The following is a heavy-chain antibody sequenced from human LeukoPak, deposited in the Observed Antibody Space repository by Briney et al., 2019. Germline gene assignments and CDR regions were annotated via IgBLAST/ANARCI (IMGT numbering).Heavy chain of an antibody. J-gene: IGHJ4*02. CDR2: ISSSSYI. CDR1: GFTFSSYS. V-gene: IGHV3-21*01. Sequence: GGSLRLSCAASGFTFSSYSMNWVRQAPGKGLEWVSSISSSSYIYYADSVKGRFTISRDNAKNSLYLQMNSLRAEDTAVYYCAKSDDYDFWSGTYYFDYWGQGTLVTVSS. CDR3: AKSDDYDFWSGTYYFDY. D-gene: IGHD3-3*01.